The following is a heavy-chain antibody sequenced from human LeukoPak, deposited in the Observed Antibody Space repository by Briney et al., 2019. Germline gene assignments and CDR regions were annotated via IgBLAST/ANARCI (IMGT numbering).Heavy chain of an antibody. V-gene: IGHV3-7*05. CDR1: GFTFSSYW. J-gene: IGHJ4*02. CDR2: IKQDGSEK. D-gene: IGHD1-14*01. CDR3: ARNGNDGFDY. Sequence: GGSLRLSCADSGFTFSSYWMSWVRQAPGKGLEWVANIKQDGSEKYYVDSVKGRFTISRDNAKNSMYLQMNSLRAEDTAVYYCARNGNDGFDYWGQGTLVTVSS.